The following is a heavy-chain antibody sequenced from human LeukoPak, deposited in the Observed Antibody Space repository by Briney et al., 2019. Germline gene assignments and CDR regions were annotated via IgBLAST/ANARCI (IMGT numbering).Heavy chain of an antibody. CDR3: ARDGRYYDILTGPWYGMDV. CDR1: GGSISSYY. D-gene: IGHD3-9*01. CDR2: IYYSGST. Sequence: SETLSLTCTVSGGSISSYYWSWIRQPPGKGLWWIGYIYYSGSTNYNPSLKSRVTISVDTSKNQFSLKLSSVTAADTAVYYCARDGRYYDILTGPWYGMDVWGQGTTVTVSS. V-gene: IGHV4-59*01. J-gene: IGHJ6*02.